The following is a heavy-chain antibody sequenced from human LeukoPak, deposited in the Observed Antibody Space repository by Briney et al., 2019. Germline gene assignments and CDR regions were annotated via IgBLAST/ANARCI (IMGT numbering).Heavy chain of an antibody. Sequence: SETLSLTCTVSGGSISYYYWSWIRQPPGKGLEWIGYIYYSESTNYNPSLKSRVTISVDTSKNQFSLRLSSVTAADTAVYYCARQTGYYDRDDLWGRGTLVTVSS. CDR1: GGSISYYY. J-gene: IGHJ2*01. CDR2: IYYSEST. V-gene: IGHV4-59*08. CDR3: ARQTGYYDRDDL. D-gene: IGHD3-22*01.